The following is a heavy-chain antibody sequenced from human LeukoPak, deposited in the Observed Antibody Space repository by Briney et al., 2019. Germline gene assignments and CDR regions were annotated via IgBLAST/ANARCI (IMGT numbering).Heavy chain of an antibody. V-gene: IGHV3-23*01. CDR1: GFTLSNYA. Sequence: GGSLRLSCAASGFTLSNYAMSWVRQAPGKGLEWVSAISGSGGSTYYADSVKGRFTISRDSSKNTLYLQMNSLRAEDTAVYYCAKDLMEWLPHYFDYWGQGTLVTVSS. CDR2: ISGSGGST. D-gene: IGHD3-3*01. CDR3: AKDLMEWLPHYFDY. J-gene: IGHJ4*02.